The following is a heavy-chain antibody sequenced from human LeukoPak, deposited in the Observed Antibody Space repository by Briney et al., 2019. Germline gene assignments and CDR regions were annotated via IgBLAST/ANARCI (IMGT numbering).Heavy chain of an antibody. D-gene: IGHD6-13*01. J-gene: IGHJ4*02. CDR1: GYTFNSYG. CDR3: ARDGYSSSWFFDN. CDR2: ISAYNGNT. V-gene: IGHV1-18*01. Sequence: ASVTVSCKASGYTFNSYGISWVRQAPGQGLEWMGWISAYNGNTDYAQKLQGRVTMTTDTSTATAYMEVRSLRSDDTAVYYCARDGYSSSWFFDNWGQGTRVTVSS.